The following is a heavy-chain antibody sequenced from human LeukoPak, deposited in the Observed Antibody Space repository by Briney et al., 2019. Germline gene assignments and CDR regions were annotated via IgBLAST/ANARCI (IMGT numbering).Heavy chain of an antibody. CDR3: AIAEPQDILCGYFGSICGDYLAY. CDR1: GFTFSSYA. Sequence: GRSLRLSCAASGFTFSSYAMHWVRQAPGKGLEWVAVISYDGSNKYYADSVKGRFTISRDNSKSTLYLQMDSLRAEDTAVYYCAIAEPQDILCGYFGSICGDYLAYWGQGTLVTVSS. J-gene: IGHJ4*02. CDR2: ISYDGSNK. V-gene: IGHV3-30*04. D-gene: IGHD3-22*01.